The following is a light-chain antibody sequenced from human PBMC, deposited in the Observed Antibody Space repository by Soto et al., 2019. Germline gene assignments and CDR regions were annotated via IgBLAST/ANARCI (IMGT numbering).Light chain of an antibody. Sequence: DIQMTQSPSTLSASVGDRVTITCRASQSVSSSLAWYQQKPGKAPKLLIYDASSLESGVPSRFSGSGSGTEFTLTISSLQPDDFATYYCQQYKSDPWTFGQGTRWISN. CDR1: QSVSSS. CDR2: DAS. CDR3: QQYKSDPWT. V-gene: IGKV1-5*01. J-gene: IGKJ1*01.